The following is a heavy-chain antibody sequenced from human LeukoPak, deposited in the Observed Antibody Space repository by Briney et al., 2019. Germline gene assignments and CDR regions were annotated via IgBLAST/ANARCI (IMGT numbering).Heavy chain of an antibody. J-gene: IGHJ2*01. Sequence: PGGSLRLSCAASGNYWMHWVRQAPGKGLVWVSRVNEDGSETNYADSVKGRLTISRDNAKNTAYLEMDSLRVEDTAVYYCARAKPADFDLWGRGTLLTVSS. CDR2: VNEDGSET. CDR3: ARAKPADFDL. CDR1: GNYW. V-gene: IGHV3-74*01.